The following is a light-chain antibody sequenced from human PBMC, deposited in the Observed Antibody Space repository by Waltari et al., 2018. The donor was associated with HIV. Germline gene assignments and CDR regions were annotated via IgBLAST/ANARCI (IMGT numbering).Light chain of an antibody. J-gene: IGLJ2*01. CDR2: EVL. CDR1: SSDIGDYDY. Sequence: QSALTQPPSASGSPGQSVTISCPGISSDIGDYDYVSWYQHQPGEAPKLLIYEVLNRPSGVPHRFSGSKAGNTASLTVSGLQAEDEADYYCSSYGGNSNVIFGGGTKLTVL. V-gene: IGLV2-8*01. CDR3: SSYGGNSNVI.